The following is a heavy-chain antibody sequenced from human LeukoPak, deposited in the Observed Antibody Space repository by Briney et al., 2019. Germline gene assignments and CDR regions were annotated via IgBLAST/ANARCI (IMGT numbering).Heavy chain of an antibody. Sequence: SETLSLTCAVSGYSISSGYYWGWIRQPPGRGLEWIGTIYHGGSTYYNPSLTSRVTISVDTSKNQLSLKLTSVTAADTAVYYCARYSRNGVEEIGFWGQGTLVTVSS. CDR3: ARYSRNGVEEIGF. D-gene: IGHD5-24*01. CDR1: GYSISSGYY. CDR2: IYHGGST. V-gene: IGHV4-38-2*01. J-gene: IGHJ4*02.